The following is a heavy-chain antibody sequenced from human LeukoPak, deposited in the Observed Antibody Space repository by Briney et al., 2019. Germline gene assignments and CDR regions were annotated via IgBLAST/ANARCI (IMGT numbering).Heavy chain of an antibody. CDR2: ISSNGGST. D-gene: IGHD1-26*01. CDR3: AGAFGAENFDY. J-gene: IGHJ4*02. CDR1: GFTFSSYA. V-gene: IGHV3-64*02. Sequence: GGSLRLSCAASGFTFSSYAMHWVRQAPGKGLEYVSAISSNGGSTFYADSVKGRFTISRDNSKNTLYLQMGSLRSEDMAVYYCAGAFGAENFDYWGKGTLVTVSS.